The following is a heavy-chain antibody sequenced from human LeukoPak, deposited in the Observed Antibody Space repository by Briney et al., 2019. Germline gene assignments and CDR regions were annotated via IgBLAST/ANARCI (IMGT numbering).Heavy chain of an antibody. CDR2: IYPGDSDT. D-gene: IGHD2-2*01. CDR3: ARSEGYCSGTSCYGNFDY. J-gene: IGHJ4*02. Sequence: GESLKISCKGSGYSSTSYWIGWVRQMPGKGLEWMGIIYPGDSDTRYSPSFQGQVTISADKSISTAYLQWSSLKASDTAMYYCARSEGYCSGTSCYGNFDYWGQGTLVTVSS. CDR1: GYSSTSYW. V-gene: IGHV5-51*01.